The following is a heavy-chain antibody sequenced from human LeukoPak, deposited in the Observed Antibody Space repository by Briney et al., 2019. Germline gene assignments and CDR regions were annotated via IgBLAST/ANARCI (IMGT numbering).Heavy chain of an antibody. V-gene: IGHV3-53*01. CDR2: IYSGGRT. CDR1: GLIVSNSY. Sequence: GGSLRLSCAASGLIVSNSYMTWVRQAPGKGLEWVSIIYSGGRTFYADSVKGRFTLSRDNSKNTLHLQMNSLRAEDTAVYYCARDPSGNLHFDYWGQGTLVTVSS. CDR3: ARDPSGNLHFDY. J-gene: IGHJ4*02. D-gene: IGHD6-19*01.